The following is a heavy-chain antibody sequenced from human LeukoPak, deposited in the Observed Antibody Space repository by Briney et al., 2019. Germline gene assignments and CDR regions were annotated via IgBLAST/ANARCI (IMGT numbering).Heavy chain of an antibody. CDR2: IYYSGST. J-gene: IGHJ3*02. D-gene: IGHD3-22*01. CDR1: GGSISSSSYY. CDR3: AREQRYYDSSGYDIDAFDI. Sequence: SETLSLTCTVSGGSISSSSYYWGWIRQPPGKGLEWIGSIYYSGSTYYNPSLKSRVTISVDTSKNQFSLKLSSVTAADTAVYYCAREQRYYDSSGYDIDAFDIWGQGTMVTVSS. V-gene: IGHV4-39*07.